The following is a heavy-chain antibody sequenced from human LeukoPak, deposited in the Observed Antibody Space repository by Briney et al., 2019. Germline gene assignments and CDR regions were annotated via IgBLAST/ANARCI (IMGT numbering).Heavy chain of an antibody. V-gene: IGHV3-74*01. CDR3: ARDPGYESWSPFWGGMDV. Sequence: GGSLRLSCAASGFTFSSSWMHWVRQAPGKGLVWVSRITRDGSSTTYVDSVKGRFTTSRDNAKNTLYLQMDSLRDDDTAVYYCARDPGYESWSPFWGGMDVWGNGTTVIVSS. D-gene: IGHD3-16*01. CDR2: ITRDGSST. CDR1: GFTFSSSW. J-gene: IGHJ6*04.